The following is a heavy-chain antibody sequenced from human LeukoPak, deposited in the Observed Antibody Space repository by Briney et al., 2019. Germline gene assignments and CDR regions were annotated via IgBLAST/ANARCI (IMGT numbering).Heavy chain of an antibody. Sequence: GGSLRLSCAASGFTFSSYAMSWVRQAPGKGLEWVSAISGSGGSTYYADSVKGRFTISRDNSKNTLYLQMNSLRAEDTAVYYCAKVIVGTFRHPRQQKRPLTFDYWGQGTLVTVSS. D-gene: IGHD1-1*01. J-gene: IGHJ4*02. CDR1: GFTFSSYA. CDR3: AKVIVGTFRHPRQQKRPLTFDY. CDR2: ISGSGGST. V-gene: IGHV3-23*01.